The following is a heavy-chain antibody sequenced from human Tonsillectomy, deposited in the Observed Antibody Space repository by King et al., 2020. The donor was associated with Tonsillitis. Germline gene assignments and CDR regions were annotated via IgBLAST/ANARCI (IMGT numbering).Heavy chain of an antibody. Sequence: QLVQSGGGVVQPGRSLRLSCAASGFTFSSYGMHWVRQAPGKGLEWVAVIPYDGGNKKYADSVKGRFTISRDNSKNTMYLQMNSLRPEDTAVYYCAKEEVGFDYWGQGTLVTVSS. CDR1: GFTFSSYG. J-gene: IGHJ4*02. CDR3: AKEEVGFDY. V-gene: IGHV3-30*18. CDR2: IPYDGGNK.